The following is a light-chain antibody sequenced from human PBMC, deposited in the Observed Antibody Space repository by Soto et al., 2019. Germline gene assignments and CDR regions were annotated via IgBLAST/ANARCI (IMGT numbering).Light chain of an antibody. CDR2: GNS. V-gene: IGLV1-40*01. Sequence: QAVVTQPPSVSGAPGQRVTISCTGSSSNIGAGYDVHWYQQLPVTAPKLLIYGNSNRPSGVPDRFSGSKSGTSASLAITGLKAEDEDDYYCQSYDSILSVVSGGATKLTVL. CDR1: SSNIGAGYD. J-gene: IGLJ3*02. CDR3: QSYDSILSVV.